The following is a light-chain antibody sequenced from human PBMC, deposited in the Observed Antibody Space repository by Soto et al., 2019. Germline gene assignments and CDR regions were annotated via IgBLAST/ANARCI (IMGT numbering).Light chain of an antibody. V-gene: IGLV2-14*01. CDR1: SSDVGGYNY. CDR3: SSYTSSSTAWV. CDR2: EVN. Sequence: QSVLTQPASVSGSPGQSITISCTGTSSDVGGYNYVSWYQLHPGKAPKLIIYEVNNRPSGLSNRFSGSKSGNTASLTISGLQAEDEADYYCSSYTSSSTAWVFGGGTKLTVL. J-gene: IGLJ3*02.